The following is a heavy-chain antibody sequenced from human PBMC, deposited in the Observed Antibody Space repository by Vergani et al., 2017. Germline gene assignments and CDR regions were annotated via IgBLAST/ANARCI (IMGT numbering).Heavy chain of an antibody. CDR1: GGSISSSSYY. Sequence: QLQLQESGPGLVKPSETLSLTCTVSGGSISSSSYYWGWIRQPPGKGLEWIGSICYSGSTYYNPYLKSRVTISVDTSKNQFSLKLSSVTAADTSVYYCATQEYCSSTSRYAVDYWGQGTLVTVSS. CDR2: ICYSGST. D-gene: IGHD2-2*01. V-gene: IGHV4-39*01. J-gene: IGHJ4*02. CDR3: ATQEYCSSTSRYAVDY.